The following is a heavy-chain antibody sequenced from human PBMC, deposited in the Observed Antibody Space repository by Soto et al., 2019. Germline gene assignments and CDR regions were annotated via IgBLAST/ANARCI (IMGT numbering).Heavy chain of an antibody. CDR3: ARDGDGYNY. CDR1: GGSVSSGSYY. CDR2: IYSSGST. V-gene: IGHV4-61*01. J-gene: IGHJ4*02. D-gene: IGHD5-12*01. Sequence: SETLSLTCTVSGGSVSSGSYYWSWIRQPPGKGLEWIGYIYSSGSTSYNPSLKSRVTISVDTSKNQFSLKLSSVTAVDTAVYYCARDGDGYNYWGQGTLVTVTS.